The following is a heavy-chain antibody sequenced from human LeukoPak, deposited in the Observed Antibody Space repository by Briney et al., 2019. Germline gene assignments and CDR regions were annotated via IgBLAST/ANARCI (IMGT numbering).Heavy chain of an antibody. CDR1: GFTFSDYW. D-gene: IGHD1-26*01. Sequence: EGSLRLSCAPSGFTFSDYWMTWVRQVPGKGLEWVANINRGGNEVHYVDSVKGRFTISRDNAKNSLYLQLDSLRVEDTAVYYCARVGTWELQRVFDYWGQGTLVTVSS. J-gene: IGHJ4*02. V-gene: IGHV3-7*01. CDR2: INRGGNEV. CDR3: ARVGTWELQRVFDY.